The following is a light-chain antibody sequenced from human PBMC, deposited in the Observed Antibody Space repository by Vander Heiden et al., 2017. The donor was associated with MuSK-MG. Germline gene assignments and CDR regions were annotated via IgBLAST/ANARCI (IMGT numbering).Light chain of an antibody. V-gene: IGKV2-28*01. J-gene: IGKJ2*01. CDR3: KQALQTPTT. CDR2: LGS. Sequence: DSVMTQSPLSLHVTAGEPASIACRASQSPLHSNGYNYLDWYLQKPGQSPQLLIYLGSNRDCGVPDRFSGSGSGTDFTLKISSVEAEDVGVYYCKQALQTPTTFGQGTKLEIK. CDR1: QSPLHSNGYNY.